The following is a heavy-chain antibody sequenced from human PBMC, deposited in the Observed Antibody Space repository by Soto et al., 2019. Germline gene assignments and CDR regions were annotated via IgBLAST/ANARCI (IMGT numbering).Heavy chain of an antibody. CDR3: AKDSNKYSSSLRGRYFDY. J-gene: IGHJ4*02. Sequence: EVQLLESGGGLVQRGGSLRLSCAASGFPFSSYVMAWVRQAPGKGLEWVSGISGGGSNTFYADSVKGRFTISRDNSNTTLLLQMNSLGAEDTAVYYCAKDSNKYSSSLRGRYFDYWGQGIGVTVSS. CDR1: GFPFSSYV. V-gene: IGHV3-23*01. D-gene: IGHD4-4*01. CDR2: ISGGGSNT.